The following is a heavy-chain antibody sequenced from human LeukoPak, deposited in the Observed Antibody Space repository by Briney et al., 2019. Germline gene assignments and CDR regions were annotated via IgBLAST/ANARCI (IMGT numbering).Heavy chain of an antibody. CDR1: GYSISGGYY. V-gene: IGHV4-38-2*02. D-gene: IGHD6-13*01. CDR2: IYYSGST. Sequence: SETLSLTCTVSGYSISGGYYCGWIRQPPGKGLEWIGSIYYSGSTYYNPSLKSRVTISVDTSKNQFSLKLSSVTAADTAVYYCARLRIAAVDYWGQGTLVTVSS. J-gene: IGHJ4*02. CDR3: ARLRIAAVDY.